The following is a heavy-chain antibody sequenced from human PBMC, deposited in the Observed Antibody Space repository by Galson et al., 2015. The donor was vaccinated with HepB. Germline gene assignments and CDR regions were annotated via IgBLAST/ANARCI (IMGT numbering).Heavy chain of an antibody. CDR1: GDSVSSNSVA. Sequence: CAISGDSVSSNSVAWYWIRRSPSRGLEWLGRTYYRAKWYNDYAVSVRSRISINPDTSKNQFSLHLSSVTPEDTAVYYCARVAGTIYYYGMDVWGQGTTVTVS. CDR3: ARVAGTIYYYGMDV. J-gene: IGHJ6*02. CDR2: TYYRAKWYN. V-gene: IGHV6-1*01. D-gene: IGHD2-15*01.